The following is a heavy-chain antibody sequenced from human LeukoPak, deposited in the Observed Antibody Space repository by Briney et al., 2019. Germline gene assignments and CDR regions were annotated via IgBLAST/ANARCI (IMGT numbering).Heavy chain of an antibody. V-gene: IGHV3-23*01. Sequence: GGSLRLSCAASGFTFSSYAMSWVRQAPGKGLEWVSSIGSSGANIYYADSVKGRFTISRDNSKNSLYLQMNSLRAEDTAVYYCTKEILQGATTTNPVSWGQGTLVTVSP. CDR3: TKEILQGATTTNPVS. CDR1: GFTFSSYA. D-gene: IGHD5-12*01. CDR2: IGSSGANI. J-gene: IGHJ5*02.